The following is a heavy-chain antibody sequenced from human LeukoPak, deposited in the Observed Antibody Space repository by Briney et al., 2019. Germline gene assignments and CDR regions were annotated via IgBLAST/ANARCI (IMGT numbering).Heavy chain of an antibody. Sequence: SETLSLTCTVSGGSISSYYWSWIRQPPGKGLEWIGYIYYSGSTNYNPSLKSRVTISVDTSKNQFSLKLSSVTAADTAVYYCARAGYDFWSGYEFDYWGQGTLVTVPS. J-gene: IGHJ4*02. D-gene: IGHD3-3*01. CDR2: IYYSGST. V-gene: IGHV4-59*01. CDR1: GGSISSYY. CDR3: ARAGYDFWSGYEFDY.